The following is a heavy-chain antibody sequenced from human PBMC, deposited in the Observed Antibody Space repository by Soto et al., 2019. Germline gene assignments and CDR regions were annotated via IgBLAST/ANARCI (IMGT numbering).Heavy chain of an antibody. CDR2: INTGNGNT. D-gene: IGHD5-12*01. CDR3: ARAISGYVT. J-gene: IGHJ5*02. V-gene: IGHV1-3*04. Sequence: QVQLVQSGAEVKKPGASVKVSCKASGITSTTYALHWVRQAPGQGLEWMGWINTGNGNTRYSQRFLGRVSPTTDTSASTASMDLSSLTSEDTAVYYCARAISGYVTWGQGTLITVSS. CDR1: GITSTTYA.